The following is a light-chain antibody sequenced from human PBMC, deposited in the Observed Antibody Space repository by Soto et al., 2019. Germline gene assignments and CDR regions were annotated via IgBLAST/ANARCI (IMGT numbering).Light chain of an antibody. CDR1: QSVSSSY. V-gene: IGKV3-20*01. J-gene: IGKJ1*01. CDR3: HQYGSSAWT. CDR2: GAS. Sequence: EIVLTQSPGTLSLSPGERATLSCRASQSVSSSYLAWYQHKPGQAPRLLIYGASSRATGIPDRFSGSGSGTDFTLIISRLEPEDFAVYYCHQYGSSAWTFGQGTKVEIK.